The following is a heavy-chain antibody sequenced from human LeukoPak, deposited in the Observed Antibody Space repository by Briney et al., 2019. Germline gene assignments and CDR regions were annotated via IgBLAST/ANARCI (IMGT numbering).Heavy chain of an antibody. J-gene: IGHJ3*02. CDR3: ARGVHYYGSGSYFASFDI. D-gene: IGHD3-10*01. Sequence: GRSLRLSCAASGFTFSSYGMHWVRQAPGKGLEWVAVIWYDGSNKYYADSVKGRFTISRDNSKNTLYLQMNSLRAEDTAVYYCARGVHYYGSGSYFASFDIWGQGTMVTVSS. V-gene: IGHV3-33*01. CDR1: GFTFSSYG. CDR2: IWYDGSNK.